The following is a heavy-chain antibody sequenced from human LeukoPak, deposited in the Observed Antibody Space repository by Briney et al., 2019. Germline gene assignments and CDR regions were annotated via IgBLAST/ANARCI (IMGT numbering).Heavy chain of an antibody. V-gene: IGHV3-49*04. Sequence: GGSLPHFCTPSGFTFGDFVMNWVRQAPGKGLEWVAFIRSKAYGGTTEYAASVKGRFTMSRDDSKGIAYLQLDSLKTEDTAVYYCTSSSGFFPTGFDYWAQETLVTVSA. J-gene: IGHJ4*02. D-gene: IGHD3-22*01. CDR1: GFTFGDFV. CDR2: IRSKAYGGTT. CDR3: TSSSGFFPTGFDY.